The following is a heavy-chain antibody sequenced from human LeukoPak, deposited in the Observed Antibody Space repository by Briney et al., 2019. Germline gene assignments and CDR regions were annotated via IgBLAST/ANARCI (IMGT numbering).Heavy chain of an antibody. CDR3: ARDGGSGWYDY. D-gene: IGHD6-19*01. Sequence: GGSLRLSCAASGFTVSSNDMTWVRQAPGRGLEWVSLIYSGGSTLYADSVKGRFSISRDNSRSTLYLQMSSLRAGDTAVYYCARDGGSGWYDYWGQGTLVTASS. V-gene: IGHV3-66*01. CDR2: IYSGGST. CDR1: GFTVSSND. J-gene: IGHJ4*02.